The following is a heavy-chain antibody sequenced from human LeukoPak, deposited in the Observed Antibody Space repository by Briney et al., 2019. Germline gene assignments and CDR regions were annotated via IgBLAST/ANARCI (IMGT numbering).Heavy chain of an antibody. CDR2: IYYSGST. CDR3: ARGRWQLVY. CDR1: DGSISSYY. Sequence: SETLSLTCTVSDGSISSYYWSWIRQSPGKGLEWIGYIYYSGSTNYNPSLKSRVIISVDTSKNQFSLKLNSVTAADTAVYYCARGRWQLVYWGQGTLVTVSS. V-gene: IGHV4-59*12. D-gene: IGHD1-26*01. J-gene: IGHJ4*02.